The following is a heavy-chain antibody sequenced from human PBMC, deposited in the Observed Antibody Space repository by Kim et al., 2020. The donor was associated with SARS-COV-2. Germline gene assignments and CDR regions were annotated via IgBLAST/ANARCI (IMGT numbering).Heavy chain of an antibody. Sequence: SETLSLTCAVSGGSISSSNWWSWVRQPPGKGLEWIGEIYHSGSTNYNPSLKSRVTISVDKSKNQFSLKLSSVTAADTAVYYCARGGINYYGSGSPDYWGQGTLVTVSS. CDR1: GGSISSSNW. J-gene: IGHJ4*02. V-gene: IGHV4-4*02. CDR2: IYHSGST. CDR3: ARGGINYYGSGSPDY. D-gene: IGHD3-10*01.